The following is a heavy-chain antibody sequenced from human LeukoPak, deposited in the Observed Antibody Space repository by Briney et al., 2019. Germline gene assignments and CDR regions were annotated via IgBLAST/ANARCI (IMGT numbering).Heavy chain of an antibody. J-gene: IGHJ4*02. CDR3: ARTAKYYDFWSGYLYFDY. CDR1: GYSFTSYW. V-gene: IGHV5-51*01. Sequence: GESLKISCKGSGYSFTSYWIGWVRQRPGKGLGWMGIIYPGDSEIRYSPSFQGQVTISADKSISTAYLQWGSLKASDTAMYYCARTAKYYDFWSGYLYFDYWGQGTLVTVSS. D-gene: IGHD3-3*01. CDR2: IYPGDSEI.